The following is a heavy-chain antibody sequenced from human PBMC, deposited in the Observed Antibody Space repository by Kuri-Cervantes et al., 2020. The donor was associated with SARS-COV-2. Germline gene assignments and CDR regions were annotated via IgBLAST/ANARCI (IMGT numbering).Heavy chain of an antibody. V-gene: IGHV3-21*01. Sequence: GGSLRLSCAASGFTFSSYSMNWVRQAPGKGLEWVSSISSSSSYIYYADSVKGRFTISRDNAKNSLYLQMNSLRAEDTAVYYCARAAFYYYYYYMDVWGKGTTVTVSS. CDR2: ISSSSSYI. J-gene: IGHJ6*03. CDR1: GFTFSSYS. CDR3: ARAAFYYYYYYMDV.